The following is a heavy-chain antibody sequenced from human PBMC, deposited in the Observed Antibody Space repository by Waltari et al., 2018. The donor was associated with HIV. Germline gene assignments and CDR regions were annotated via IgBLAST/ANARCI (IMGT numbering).Heavy chain of an antibody. CDR2: MNPNSGNT. J-gene: IGHJ6*02. CDR3: ARGYDFWSGHDYYGMDV. D-gene: IGHD3-3*01. V-gene: IGHV1-8*01. CDR1: GYTFTSYD. Sequence: QVQLVQSGAEVKKPGASVKVSCKASGYTFTSYDINWVRQATGQGLEWMGWMNPNSGNTGYAQKFQGRVTMTRNTSISTAYMELGSLRSEDTAVYYCARGYDFWSGHDYYGMDVWGQGTTVTVSS.